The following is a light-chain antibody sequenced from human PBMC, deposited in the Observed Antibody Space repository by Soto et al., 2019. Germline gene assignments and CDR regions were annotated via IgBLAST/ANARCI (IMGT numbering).Light chain of an antibody. CDR1: QAISIY. CDR3: QQYGTSPWT. CDR2: NAS. V-gene: IGKV3-11*01. Sequence: EIVLTQSPATLYLSPGERATLSCRASQAISIYLAWYQQKPGQPPRLLIFNASNRATGIPARFSGSGSGTDFTLTISSLGPEDFAVYYCQQYGTSPWTFGQGTKVEIK. J-gene: IGKJ1*01.